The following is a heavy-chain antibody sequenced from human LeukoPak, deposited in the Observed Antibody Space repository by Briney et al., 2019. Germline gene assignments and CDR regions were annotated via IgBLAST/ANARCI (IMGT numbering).Heavy chain of an antibody. V-gene: IGHV4-30-4*07. D-gene: IGHD3-22*01. CDR2: IYHSGST. J-gene: IGHJ3*02. CDR3: ARPYYDSSGYYHDAFDI. Sequence: PSETLSLTCAVSGGSISSGAYSWSWIRQPPGKGLEWIGYIYHSGSTYYNPSLKSRVTMSVDTSQNQFSLKLSSVTAADTAVYYCARPYYDSSGYYHDAFDIWGQGTMVTVSS. CDR1: GGSISSGAYS.